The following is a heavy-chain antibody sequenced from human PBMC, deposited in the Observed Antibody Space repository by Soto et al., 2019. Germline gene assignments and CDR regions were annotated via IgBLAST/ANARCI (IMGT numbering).Heavy chain of an antibody. D-gene: IGHD3-22*01. V-gene: IGHV3-30*18. CDR2: ISYDGSTK. CDR3: AKGTYYFDSSGYYDTQYYFDY. J-gene: IGHJ4*02. Sequence: QVRLVESGGGVVQPGRSLRLSCAASEFTFNTYGMHWVRQAPGKGLEWVTFISYDGSTKYYADSVKGRFTISRDNSTNTLYLQMNSLSAEDTAVYYCAKGTYYFDSSGYYDTQYYFDYWGQGTLVTVAS. CDR1: EFTFNTYG.